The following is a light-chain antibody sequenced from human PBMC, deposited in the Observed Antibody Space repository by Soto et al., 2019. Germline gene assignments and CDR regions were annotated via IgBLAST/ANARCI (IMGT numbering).Light chain of an antibody. J-gene: IGKJ1*01. Sequence: EVVLTRSPGTLSFSPGERATLSCRARQSVSSSYLAWYQQKPGQAPRLLIDGASSRATGIPDRFSGSGSGTEFTLTFNSLQVDDFATYYCQQYYSFPWTFGQGTKVDIK. CDR3: QQYYSFPWT. CDR2: GAS. V-gene: IGKV3-20*01. CDR1: QSVSSSY.